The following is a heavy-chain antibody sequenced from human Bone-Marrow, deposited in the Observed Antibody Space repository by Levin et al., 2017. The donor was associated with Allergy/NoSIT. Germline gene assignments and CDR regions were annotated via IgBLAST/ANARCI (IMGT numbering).Heavy chain of an antibody. CDR1: GFTFGDYA. CDR3: ARDRGYGFGFSAFDI. J-gene: IGHJ3*02. D-gene: IGHD5-18*01. Sequence: PGGSLRLSCTVSGFTFGDYAMSWFRQAPGKGLEWVGYIRGKTYGGTTEYAASVKGRFTISRDDSNSVSYLQMHSLKTDDTAVYFCARDRGYGFGFSAFDIWGPGTMVTVSS. CDR2: IRGKTYGGTT. V-gene: IGHV3-49*03.